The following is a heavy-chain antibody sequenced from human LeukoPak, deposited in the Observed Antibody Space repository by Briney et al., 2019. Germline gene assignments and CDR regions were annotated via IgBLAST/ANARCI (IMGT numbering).Heavy chain of an antibody. D-gene: IGHD3-3*01. V-gene: IGHV3-30*02. CDR3: AKQATYYDFWSGYSAFDY. Sequence: PGGSLRLSCAASGFTFSSYGMHWVRQAPGKGLEWVAFIRYDGSNKYYADSVKGRFTISRDNSKNTLYLQMNSLRAEDTDVYYCAKQATYYDFWSGYSAFDYWGQGTLVTVSS. CDR2: IRYDGSNK. J-gene: IGHJ4*02. CDR1: GFTFSSYG.